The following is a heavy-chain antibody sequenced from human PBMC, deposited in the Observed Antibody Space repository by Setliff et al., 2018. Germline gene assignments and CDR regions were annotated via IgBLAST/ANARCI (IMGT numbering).Heavy chain of an antibody. CDR1: GFTFSSSA. V-gene: IGHV3-64*02. CDR3: ARAHRYFSDTSGYFYDQGRSAFDV. CDR2: ISSDGVRT. D-gene: IGHD3-22*01. J-gene: IGHJ3*01. Sequence: PGGSLRLSCAASGFTFSSSAMHWVRQAPGKGLQYVSAISSDGVRTYYVDSVKGRFTISRDNYKNTLNLQMGSLRAEDMALYYCARAHRYFSDTSGYFYDQGRSAFDVWGQGTMVTVSS.